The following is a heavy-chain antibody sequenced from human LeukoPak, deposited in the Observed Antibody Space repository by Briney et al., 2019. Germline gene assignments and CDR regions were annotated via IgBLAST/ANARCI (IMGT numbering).Heavy chain of an antibody. D-gene: IGHD2-21*02. CDR3: AKDRPPFVVVTANYFDY. Sequence: GRSLRLSCAASGFTFSSYGMHWVRQAPGKGLEWVAVISYDGSNKYYADSVKGRFTISRDNSKNTLYLQMNSLRAEDTAVYYCAKDRPPFVVVTANYFDYWGQGTLVTVSS. J-gene: IGHJ4*02. CDR1: GFTFSSYG. V-gene: IGHV3-30*18. CDR2: ISYDGSNK.